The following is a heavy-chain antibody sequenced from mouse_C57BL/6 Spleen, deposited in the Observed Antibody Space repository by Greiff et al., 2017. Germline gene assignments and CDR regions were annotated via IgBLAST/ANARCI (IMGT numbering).Heavy chain of an antibody. CDR1: GYTFTGYW. Sequence: VQVVESGAELMKPGASVKLSCKATGYTFTGYWIEWVKQRPGHGLEWIGEILPGSGSTNYNEKFKGKATFTADTSSNTAYMQLSSLTTEDSAIYYCARGGNYDYDETDYAMDYWGQGTSVTVSS. D-gene: IGHD2-4*01. J-gene: IGHJ4*01. CDR3: ARGGNYDYDETDYAMDY. CDR2: ILPGSGST. V-gene: IGHV1-9*01.